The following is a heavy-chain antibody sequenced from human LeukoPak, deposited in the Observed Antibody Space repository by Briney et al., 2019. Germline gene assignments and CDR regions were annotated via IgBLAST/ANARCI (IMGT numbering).Heavy chain of an antibody. Sequence: GGSLGLSCAASGFTFSSYAMSWVRQAPGKGLEWVSAISGSGGSTYYADSVKGRFTISRDNAKNSLYLQMNSLRAEDTAVYYCARILLWFGPMDVWGKGTTVAISS. CDR3: ARILLWFGPMDV. V-gene: IGHV3-23*01. CDR1: GFTFSSYA. CDR2: ISGSGGST. J-gene: IGHJ6*03. D-gene: IGHD3-10*01.